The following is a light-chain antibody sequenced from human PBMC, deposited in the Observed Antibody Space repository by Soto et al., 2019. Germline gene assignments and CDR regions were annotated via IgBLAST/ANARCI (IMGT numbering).Light chain of an antibody. J-gene: IGKJ3*01. CDR1: ETINGW. CDR2: RAS. Sequence: DIQMTQSPSTLSASVGDRVNITCRASETINGWLAGYQQKPGKAPKLLISRASDLQTGVPTRFSGSGSGTEFTLTISSLQTDDFATYYCQQYNSYFFTFGPGTKVDVK. CDR3: QQYNSYFFT. V-gene: IGKV1-5*03.